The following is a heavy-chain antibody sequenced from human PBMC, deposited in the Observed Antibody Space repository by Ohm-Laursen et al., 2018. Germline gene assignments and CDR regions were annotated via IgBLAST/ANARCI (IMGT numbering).Heavy chain of an antibody. J-gene: IGHJ4*02. V-gene: IGHV3-23*01. CDR3: VRDNFLDY. CDR1: GFTFSTYA. CDR2: ISGSGTNT. Sequence: SPRLSCSASGFTFSTYAMSWVRQAPGKGLEWVSGISGSGTNTFYADSVKGRLTISRDNSKNTLYLQMNNLRAEDTAIYYCVRDNFLDYWGQATLVTVSS.